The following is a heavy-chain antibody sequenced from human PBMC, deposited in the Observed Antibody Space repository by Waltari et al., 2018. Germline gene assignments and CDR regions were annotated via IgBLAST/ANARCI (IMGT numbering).Heavy chain of an antibody. CDR1: GGSIGSSNW. V-gene: IGHV4-4*02. CDR3: ASWVVRVFSWFDP. J-gene: IGHJ5*02. Sequence: QVQLQESGPGLVKPSGTLSLPCAASGGSIGSSNWWSWVRQPPGKGLEWIGEIYHSGSTNYNPSLKSRVTISVDKSKNQFSLKLSSVTAADTAVYYCASWVVRVFSWFDPWGQGTLVTVSS. CDR2: IYHSGST. D-gene: IGHD6-19*01.